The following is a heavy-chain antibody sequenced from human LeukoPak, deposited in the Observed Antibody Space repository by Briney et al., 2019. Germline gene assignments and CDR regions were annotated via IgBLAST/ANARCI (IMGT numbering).Heavy chain of an antibody. J-gene: IGHJ4*02. D-gene: IGHD5-12*01. CDR2: ISGSGGST. CDR3: ATKLGSGYDYVY. CDR1: GFTFSSYA. V-gene: IGHV3-23*01. Sequence: GSLRLSCAASGFTFSSYAMSWVRQAPGKGLEWVSAISGSGGSTFYADSVKGRFTISRDNSKNTLYLQMTSLRAEDTAVYYCATKLGSGYDYVYWGQGALFSASS.